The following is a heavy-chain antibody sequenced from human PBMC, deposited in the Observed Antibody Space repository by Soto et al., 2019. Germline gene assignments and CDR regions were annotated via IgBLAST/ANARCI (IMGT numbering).Heavy chain of an antibody. D-gene: IGHD2-15*01. CDR3: AKDLSVVFAY. CDR1: GFNFSQYS. CDR2: ITDSGSGT. V-gene: IGHV3-23*01. J-gene: IGHJ4*02. Sequence: EVQLLESGGGLVQPGGSLRLSCAASGFNFSQYSMSWVRQAPGKGLEWVSAITDSGSGTHYADSVKGRFTISRDNSKNTLYLQLNSLRAEDTAVYYCAKDLSVVFAYWGQGTLVTVSS.